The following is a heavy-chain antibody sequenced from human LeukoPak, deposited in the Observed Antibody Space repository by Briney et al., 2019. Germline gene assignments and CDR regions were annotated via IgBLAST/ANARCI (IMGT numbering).Heavy chain of an antibody. CDR1: GFTFSGYA. J-gene: IGHJ3*02. D-gene: IGHD7-27*01. CDR3: ARVKLGSLNAFDI. Sequence: GRSLRLSCAASGFTFSGYAMHWVRQAPGKGLEWVAVISYDGSNKYYADSVKGRFTISRDNSKNTLYLQMNSLRAEDTAVYYCARVKLGSLNAFDIWGQGTMVTVSS. CDR2: ISYDGSNK. V-gene: IGHV3-30-3*01.